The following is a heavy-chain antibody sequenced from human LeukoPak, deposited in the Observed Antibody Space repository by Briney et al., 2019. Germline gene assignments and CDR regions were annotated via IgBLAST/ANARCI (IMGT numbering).Heavy chain of an antibody. J-gene: IGHJ6*02. Sequence: GASVKVSCKASGGTFSSYAISWVRQAPGQGLEWMGWMNPNSGNTGYAQKFQGRVTMTRNTSISTAYMELSSLRSEDTAVYYCARGIPNYYGSGSHYGMDVWGQGTTVTVSS. CDR2: MNPNSGNT. CDR3: ARGIPNYYGSGSHYGMDV. V-gene: IGHV1-8*02. D-gene: IGHD3-10*01. CDR1: GGTFSSYA.